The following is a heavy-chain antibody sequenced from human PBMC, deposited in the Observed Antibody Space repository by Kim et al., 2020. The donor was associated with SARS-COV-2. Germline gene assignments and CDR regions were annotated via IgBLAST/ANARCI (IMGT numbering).Heavy chain of an antibody. CDR1: GYTFTTYG. Sequence: ASVKVSCKASGYTFTTYGISWVRQAPGQGLEWMGLISTYNGKTKDVQKFQGRVTMTIDTSTSTAYMELRSLRFDDTAVYYCARDWYCSGGTCLDTFDFWGQGAVVTVSS. CDR2: ISTYNGKT. J-gene: IGHJ3*01. D-gene: IGHD2-15*01. V-gene: IGHV1-18*01. CDR3: ARDWYCSGGTCLDTFDF.